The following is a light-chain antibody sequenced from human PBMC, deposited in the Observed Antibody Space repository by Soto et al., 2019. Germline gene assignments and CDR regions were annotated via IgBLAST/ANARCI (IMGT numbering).Light chain of an antibody. CDR1: SSNIGANYD. CDR2: GNS. V-gene: IGLV1-40*01. Sequence: QSVLTQPPSVSGAPGQRVTISCTGSSSNIGANYDVHWYQQRPGTAPKLLIFGNSNRPSGVPDRFSGSKSGTSASLAITGLQAEDEAEYYCNSYTSSTTWVFGGGTKLTVL. CDR3: NSYTSSTTWV. J-gene: IGLJ3*02.